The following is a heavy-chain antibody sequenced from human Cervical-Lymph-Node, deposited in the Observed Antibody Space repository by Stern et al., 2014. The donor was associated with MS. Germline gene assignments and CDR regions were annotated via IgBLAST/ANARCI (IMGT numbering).Heavy chain of an antibody. Sequence: DQLVESGGGVVQPGRSLRLSCATSGFTFSTYVMHWVRQAPGKGLEWVAGMSFDGSKYYADSVKDRFAISRDNSKGTQFLQMDSLKPEDTAVYYCAREDYSSGRAPSFGGWGQGTLVTVSS. J-gene: IGHJ4*02. CDR3: AREDYSSGRAPSFGG. V-gene: IGHV3-30*09. D-gene: IGHD6-19*01. CDR2: MSFDGSK. CDR1: GFTFSTYV.